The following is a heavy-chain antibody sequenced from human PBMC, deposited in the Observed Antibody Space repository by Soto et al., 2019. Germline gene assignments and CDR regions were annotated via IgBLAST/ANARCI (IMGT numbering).Heavy chain of an antibody. D-gene: IGHD3-9*01. CDR3: ARGGHFDWSLG. CDR2: IYYSGST. V-gene: IGHV4-31*03. CDR1: GSSISSGGYY. Sequence: SETLSLTCTVSGSSISSGGYYWSWIRQHPGKGLEWIGYIYYSGSTYYNPSLKSRVTISVDTSKNQFSLKLSSVTAADTAVYYCARGGHFDWSLGWGQGTLVTVSS. J-gene: IGHJ4*02.